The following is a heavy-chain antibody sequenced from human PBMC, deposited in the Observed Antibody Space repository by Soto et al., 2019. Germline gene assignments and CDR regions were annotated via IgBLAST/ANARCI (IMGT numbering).Heavy chain of an antibody. CDR1: NGSISPHY. CDR3: ARHFARAGSTTPFFYYILDV. V-gene: IGHV4-59*08. CDR2: MYYNGNT. J-gene: IGHJ6*03. Sequence: QVQLRESGPALVKPSETLSLTCTVSNGSISPHYWSWIRQPPGGGLEWIGYMYYNGNTNYSPSFQSRLTLSIDTSKSQFSLRLTSVTAADTAVYYCARHFARAGSTTPFFYYILDVWGTGTTVTVSS. D-gene: IGHD2-15*01.